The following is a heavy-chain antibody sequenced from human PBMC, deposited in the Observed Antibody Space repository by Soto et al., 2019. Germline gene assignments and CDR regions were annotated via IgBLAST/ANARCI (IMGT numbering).Heavy chain of an antibody. V-gene: IGHV1-69*06. D-gene: IGHD2-21*01. CDR2: IIPIFGTA. Sequence: GASVKVSCKASGGTFSSYAISWVRQAPGQGLEWMGGIIPIFGTANYAQKFQGRVTITADKSTSTAYMELSSLRSEDTAVYYCARFLLWWSPRGAFDIWGQGTMVTVSS. CDR1: GGTFSSYA. CDR3: ARFLLWWSPRGAFDI. J-gene: IGHJ3*02.